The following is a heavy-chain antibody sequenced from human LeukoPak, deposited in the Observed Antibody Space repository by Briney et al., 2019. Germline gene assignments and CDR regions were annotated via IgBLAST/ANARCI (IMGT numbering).Heavy chain of an antibody. V-gene: IGHV4-34*01. CDR2: INHSGST. J-gene: IGHJ6*02. Sequence: SETLSLTCAVYGGSFSGYYWSWIRQPPGKGLEWIGEINHSGSTNYNPSLKSRVTISVDTSKDQFSLKLSSVTAADTAVYYCTRGPLVYYYYGMDVWGQGTTVTVSS. CDR3: TRGPLVYYYYGMDV. CDR1: GGSFSGYY.